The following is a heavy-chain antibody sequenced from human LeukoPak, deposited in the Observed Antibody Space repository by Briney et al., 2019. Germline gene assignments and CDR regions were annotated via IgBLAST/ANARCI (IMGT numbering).Heavy chain of an antibody. V-gene: IGHV3-23*01. CDR1: GFTFSTYA. J-gene: IGHJ4*02. CDR3: AKDRRDEAYGSGGADYFDY. CDR2: ISASGGST. Sequence: GGSLRLSCAASGFTFSTYAMSWVRHVRGKGLEGVAAISASGGSTYYADSVKDRFTISRDNSKTTLNLQMNSLRAEDTAVYYCAKDRRDEAYGSGGADYFDYWGQGTLVTVSS. D-gene: IGHD3-10*01.